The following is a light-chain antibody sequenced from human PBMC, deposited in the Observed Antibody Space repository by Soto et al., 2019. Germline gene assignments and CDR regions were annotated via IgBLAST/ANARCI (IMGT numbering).Light chain of an antibody. CDR3: QQFGSSLYT. CDR2: GAS. V-gene: IGKV3-20*01. Sequence: EIVLTQSPGTLSLSPGDRATLSCRASQSVSSNYLAWYQQKPGQAPRLLIYGASSRATGIPDRFSGSGSGTDFTLTISRLEPEAFAVYYCQQFGSSLYTFGPGTKLEI. CDR1: QSVSSNY. J-gene: IGKJ2*01.